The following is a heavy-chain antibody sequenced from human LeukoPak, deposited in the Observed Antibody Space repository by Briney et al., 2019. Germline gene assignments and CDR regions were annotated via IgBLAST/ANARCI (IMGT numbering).Heavy chain of an antibody. D-gene: IGHD4-17*01. CDR3: ARHDYGATRDY. CDR1: GGSISSYH. J-gene: IGHJ4*02. CDR2: IHYTGST. Sequence: SETLSLTCTVSGGSISSYHWSWIRQPPGKGLEWIGYIHYTGSTNYNPSLKSRVTISVHTSKIQFSLNLTSVTAADTAVYYCARHDYGATRDYWGQGTLVTVSP. V-gene: IGHV4-59*01.